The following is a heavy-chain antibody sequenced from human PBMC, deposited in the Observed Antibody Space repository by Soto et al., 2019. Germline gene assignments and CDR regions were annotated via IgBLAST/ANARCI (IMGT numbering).Heavy chain of an antibody. CDR2: ISVYNGNT. CDR3: AREDSYAHGVYHYYYMDV. CDR1: GYTFTSNY. V-gene: IGHV1-18*01. Sequence: GASVKVSCKASGYTFTSNYISWVRQAPGQGLEWMGWISVYNGNTNYAQKLQGRVTMTTDTSTNTAYMELRSLRSGDTAVHYCAREDSYAHGVYHYYYMDVWGKGTTVTVSS. J-gene: IGHJ6*03. D-gene: IGHD5-18*01.